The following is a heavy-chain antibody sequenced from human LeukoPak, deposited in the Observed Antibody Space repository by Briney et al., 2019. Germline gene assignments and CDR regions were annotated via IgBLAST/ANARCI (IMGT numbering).Heavy chain of an antibody. Sequence: PGGSLRLSCAASGFTLSSTAMAWVRQAPGKGLEWVSAMNGGNDGAHYADSVKGRFTISRDNSKNMLYLQMNSLRAEDTALYYCAKDFWSFSFGYWGQGTLVTVSS. V-gene: IGHV3-23*01. J-gene: IGHJ4*02. D-gene: IGHD3-3*01. CDR2: MNGGNDGA. CDR1: GFTLSSTA. CDR3: AKDFWSFSFGY.